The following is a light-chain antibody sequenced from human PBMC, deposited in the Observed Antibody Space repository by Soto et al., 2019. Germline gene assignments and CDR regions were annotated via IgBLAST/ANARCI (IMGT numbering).Light chain of an antibody. CDR2: DAS. CDR1: QGISSA. CDR3: QQSRA. J-gene: IGKJ3*01. Sequence: AIQLTQSPSSLSASVGDRVTITCRASQGISSALAWYQQKPGKAPKLLIYDASSLESGVPSRFSGSGSGTDFTLTISSPQPEDFATYYCQQSRAFGPGTKVDIK. V-gene: IGKV1-13*02.